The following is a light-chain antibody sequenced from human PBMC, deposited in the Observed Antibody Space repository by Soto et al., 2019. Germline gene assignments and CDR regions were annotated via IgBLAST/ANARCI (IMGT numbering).Light chain of an antibody. CDR1: QGISNY. Sequence: DIQLTQSPSFLSASVGDRVTITCRASQGISNYLAWYQQKPGKAPNLLIYVASTLQSGVPSRFSGSGSGTEFTLTISRLQREDLATYYCQQLFSFPPTFGQGTRLEIK. CDR3: QQLFSFPPT. CDR2: VAS. J-gene: IGKJ5*01. V-gene: IGKV1-9*01.